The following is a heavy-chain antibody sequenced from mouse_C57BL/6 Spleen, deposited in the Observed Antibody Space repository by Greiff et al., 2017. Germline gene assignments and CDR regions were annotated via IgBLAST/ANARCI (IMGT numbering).Heavy chain of an antibody. V-gene: IGHV1-53*01. CDR1: GYTFTSYW. J-gene: IGHJ2*01. Sequence: QVQLQQPGTELVKPGASVKLSCKASGYTFTSYWMHWVKQRPGQGLEWIGNINPSNGGTNYNEKFKSKATLTVDKSSSTAYMQLSSLTSEDSAVYDCARWATMVTTLDDWGQGTTLTVSS. CDR2: INPSNGGT. D-gene: IGHD2-2*01. CDR3: ARWATMVTTLDD.